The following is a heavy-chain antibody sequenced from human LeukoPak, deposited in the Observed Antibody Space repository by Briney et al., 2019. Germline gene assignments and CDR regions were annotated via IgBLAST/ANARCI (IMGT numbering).Heavy chain of an antibody. CDR2: IYYSGST. D-gene: IGHD6-13*01. CDR3: ARRPELVNWFDP. V-gene: IGHV4-59*08. J-gene: IGHJ5*02. CDR1: GGSISSYY. Sequence: SQTLSLTCTVSGGSISSYYWSWIRQPPGKGLEWIGYIYYSGSTNYNPSLKSRVTISVDTSKNQFSLKLSSVTAADTAVYYCARRPELVNWFDPWGQGTLVTVSS.